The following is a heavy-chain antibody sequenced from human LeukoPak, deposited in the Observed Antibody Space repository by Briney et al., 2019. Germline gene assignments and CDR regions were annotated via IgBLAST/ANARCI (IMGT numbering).Heavy chain of an antibody. J-gene: IGHJ6*03. CDR1: GYTFTGYY. Sequence: GASVKVSCKASGYTFTGYYMHWVRQAPGQGLEWMGWMNPNSGDTNHAQKFQGRVTMTRDTSISTAYMELSRLRSDDTAVYYCARGGTAAGYYYYYMDVWGKGTTVTISS. CDR3: ARGGTAAGYYYYYMDV. CDR2: MNPNSGDT. D-gene: IGHD6-13*01. V-gene: IGHV1-2*02.